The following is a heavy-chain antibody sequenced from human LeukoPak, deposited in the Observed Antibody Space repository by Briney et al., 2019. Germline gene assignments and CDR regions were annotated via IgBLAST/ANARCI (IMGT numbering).Heavy chain of an antibody. CDR3: ARRYRSGGSCYVGFDY. Sequence: SETLSLTCTVSGGSISSYYWSWIRQPPGKGLEWIGYIYYSGSTNYNPSLKSRVTISVDTSKNQFSLKLSSVTAADTAVYYCARRYRSGGSCYVGFDYWGQGTLVTVSS. CDR1: GGSISSYY. V-gene: IGHV4-59*08. J-gene: IGHJ4*02. D-gene: IGHD2-15*01. CDR2: IYYSGST.